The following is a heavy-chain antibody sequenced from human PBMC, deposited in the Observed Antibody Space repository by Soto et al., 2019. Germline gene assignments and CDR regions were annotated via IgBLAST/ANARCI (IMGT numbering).Heavy chain of an antibody. Sequence: GGSLRLSCAASGFTFSSYAMSWVCQAPGKGLEWVSAISGSGGSTYYADSVKGRFTISRDNSKNTLYLQMNSLRVEDTAVYYCAKDPGDTAMVIGWGQGTLVTVSS. V-gene: IGHV3-23*01. J-gene: IGHJ4*02. CDR3: AKDPGDTAMVIG. CDR2: ISGSGGST. CDR1: GFTFSSYA. D-gene: IGHD5-18*01.